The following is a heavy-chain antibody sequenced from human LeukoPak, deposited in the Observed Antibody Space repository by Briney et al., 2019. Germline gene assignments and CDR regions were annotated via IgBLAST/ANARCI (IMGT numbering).Heavy chain of an antibody. J-gene: IGHJ5*02. Sequence: PSETLSLTCTVSGGSISSYYWSWIRQPPGKGLEWIGYIYYSGSTNYNPSLKSRVTISVDTSKNQFSLKLSSVTAADTAVYYCARAKGVYDFWCGSQLFDPWGQGTLVTVSS. CDR3: ARAKGVYDFWCGSQLFDP. V-gene: IGHV4-59*01. CDR1: GGSISSYY. D-gene: IGHD3-3*01. CDR2: IYYSGST.